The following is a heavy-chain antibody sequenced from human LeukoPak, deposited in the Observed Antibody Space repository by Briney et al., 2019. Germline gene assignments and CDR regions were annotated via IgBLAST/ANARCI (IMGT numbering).Heavy chain of an antibody. CDR2: ISYDGSNK. V-gene: IGHV3-30*18. J-gene: IGHJ6*02. CDR3: AKGALVATVDDYYGMDV. D-gene: IGHD5-12*01. Sequence: PGRSLRLSRAASGFTFSSYGMHWVRQAPGKGLEWVAVISYDGSNKYYADSVEGRFTISRDNSKNTLYLQMNSLRAEDTAVYYCAKGALVATVDDYYGMDVWGQGTTVTVSS. CDR1: GFTFSSYG.